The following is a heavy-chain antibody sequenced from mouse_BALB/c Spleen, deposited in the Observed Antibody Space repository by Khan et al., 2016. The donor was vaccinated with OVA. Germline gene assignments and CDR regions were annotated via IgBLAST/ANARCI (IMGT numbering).Heavy chain of an antibody. V-gene: IGHV5-9-3*01. D-gene: IGHD2-2*01. CDR3: ARSLVDYYGMDD. CDR2: ISSGGHYT. CDR1: GFTFSSFA. Sequence: EVELVESGGGVVKPGGSLKLSCSASGFTFSSFAMSWVRQTPEKRLEWVTTISSGGHYTFYPDSVKGRFTISRDNARNTLYLPMSSLRSEDTAMYYCARSLVDYYGMDDWGQGTSVTVSS. J-gene: IGHJ4*01.